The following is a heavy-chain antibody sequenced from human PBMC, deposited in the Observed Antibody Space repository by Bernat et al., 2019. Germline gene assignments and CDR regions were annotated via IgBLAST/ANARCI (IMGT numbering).Heavy chain of an antibody. D-gene: IGHD5-12*01. Sequence: EVQLVQSGTEVKKPGESLKISCKGSGYSFTNYWIGWVRQMPGKGPEWMGIIYPGDSETTYSPSFQGQVTVSADKSISTAYLQWGSLKASDTGMYYCVRQGGRGRDRWLDYWGQGTLVTVSS. CDR1: GYSFTNYW. V-gene: IGHV5-51*01. CDR3: VRQGGRGRDRWLDY. J-gene: IGHJ4*02. CDR2: IYPGDSET.